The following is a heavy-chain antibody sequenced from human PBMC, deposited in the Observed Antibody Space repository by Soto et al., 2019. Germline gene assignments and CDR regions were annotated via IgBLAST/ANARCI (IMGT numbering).Heavy chain of an antibody. V-gene: IGHV4-59*11. CDR3: ARDDYSNYLGY. Sequence: SETLSLTCTVSGGSIISHYWTWILQPPGKGLEWIGHIYYTGSTNYNASLKSRVTISVDTSKNHFSLKLTSVTAADTAVYYCARDDYSNYLGYWGQGTLVTVSS. CDR2: IYYTGST. D-gene: IGHD4-4*01. CDR1: GGSIISHY. J-gene: IGHJ4*02.